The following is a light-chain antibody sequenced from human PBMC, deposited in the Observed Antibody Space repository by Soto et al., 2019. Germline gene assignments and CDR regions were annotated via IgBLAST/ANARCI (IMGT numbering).Light chain of an antibody. CDR1: SSNIGAGYD. J-gene: IGLJ2*01. CDR3: HSYDSSLSGSV. CDR2: AVT. Sequence: QSVLTQPPSVSGAPGQRVTISCTGSSSNIGAGYDVHWYQRIPGTAPKLLIYAVTNRPSGVPDRFSGSKSDTSASLAITGLQAEDEADYYCHSYDSSLSGSVFGGGTKLPVL. V-gene: IGLV1-40*01.